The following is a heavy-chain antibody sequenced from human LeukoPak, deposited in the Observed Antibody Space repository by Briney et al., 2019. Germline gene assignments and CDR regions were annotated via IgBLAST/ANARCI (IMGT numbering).Heavy chain of an antibody. CDR2: ITGSGDSA. CDR1: GFIFSTYA. CDR3: AKDQDLIRVYYFDY. J-gene: IGHJ4*02. D-gene: IGHD3-10*01. Sequence: KPGGSLRLSCAASGFIFSTYAMSWVRQAPGKGLEWVSAITGSGDSAYYADSVKGRFTISRDNSKNTLSLQMNSLRAEDTAVYYCAKDQDLIRVYYFDYWGQGTLVTVSS. V-gene: IGHV3-23*01.